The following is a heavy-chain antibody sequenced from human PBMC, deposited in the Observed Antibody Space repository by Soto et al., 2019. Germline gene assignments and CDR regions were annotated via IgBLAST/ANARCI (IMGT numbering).Heavy chain of an antibody. Sequence: GGSLRLSCAASGFTFSSYAMHWVRQAPGKGLEWVAVISYDGSDKYYADSVKGRFTISRDNSKNTLYLQMNSLRAEDTAVYYCARVRATPLYYYYGMDVWGQGTTVTV. CDR2: ISYDGSDK. CDR1: GFTFSSYA. V-gene: IGHV3-30-3*01. CDR3: ARVRATPLYYYYGMDV. J-gene: IGHJ6*02.